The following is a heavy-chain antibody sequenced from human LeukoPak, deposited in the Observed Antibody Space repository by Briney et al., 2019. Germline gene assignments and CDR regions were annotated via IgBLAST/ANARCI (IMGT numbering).Heavy chain of an antibody. D-gene: IGHD2-21*02. J-gene: IGHJ4*02. CDR3: ATESWGYCGGDCYE. Sequence: RGASVKVSCKVSGCTLTELSMHWVRQAPGKGLERMGGFDPEDGETIYAQKFQGRVSMTEDTSTDTAYMELSSLRSEDTAVYYCATESWGYCGGDCYEWGQGTRVTVSS. CDR1: GCTLTELS. CDR2: FDPEDGET. V-gene: IGHV1-24*01.